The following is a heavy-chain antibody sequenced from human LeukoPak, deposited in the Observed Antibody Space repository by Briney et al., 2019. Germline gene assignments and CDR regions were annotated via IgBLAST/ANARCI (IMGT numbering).Heavy chain of an antibody. CDR1: GFTFSGSA. CDR2: IRSKVSNYAT. Sequence: GGSLRLSCAASGFTFSGSAMHWVRQPSGKGLEWIGRIRSKVSNYATAYAASVKGRFTISRDDSKNTAYLQMNSLRAEDTALYYCAKDPEEWELLFDYWGQGTLVTVSS. D-gene: IGHD1-26*01. V-gene: IGHV3-73*01. CDR3: AKDPEEWELLFDY. J-gene: IGHJ4*02.